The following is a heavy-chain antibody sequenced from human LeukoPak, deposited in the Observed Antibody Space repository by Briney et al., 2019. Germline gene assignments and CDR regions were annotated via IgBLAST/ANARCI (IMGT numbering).Heavy chain of an antibody. D-gene: IGHD3-22*01. CDR1: GGSIGSYY. CDR3: ARDPIPRHYYDSSRYFDL. J-gene: IGHJ2*01. V-gene: IGHV4-59*01. Sequence: PSETLSLTCTVSGGSIGSYYWSWIRQPPGKGLEWIGYIYYSGSTNYNPSLKSRVTISVDTSKNQFSLKLSSVTAADTAVYYCARDPIPRHYYDSSRYFDLWGRGTLVTVSS. CDR2: IYYSGST.